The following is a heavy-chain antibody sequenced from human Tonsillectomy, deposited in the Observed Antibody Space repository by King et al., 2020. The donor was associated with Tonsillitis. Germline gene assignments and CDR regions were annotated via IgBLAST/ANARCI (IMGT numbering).Heavy chain of an antibody. CDR3: ARMLVVDYYYYALAV. V-gene: IGHV2-70*04. D-gene: IGHD2-15*01. CDR1: GFSLSSSAMC. CDR2: IDWEDDK. Sequence: VTLKESGPALVKPTQTLTLTCSFSGFSLSSSAMCVNWIRQPPGKALEWLARIDWEDDKFYSTSLKTRLTISKDTSKNQVVLTMTNMDPVDTATYYCARMLVVDYYYYALAVWGQGTTVTVSS. J-gene: IGHJ6*02.